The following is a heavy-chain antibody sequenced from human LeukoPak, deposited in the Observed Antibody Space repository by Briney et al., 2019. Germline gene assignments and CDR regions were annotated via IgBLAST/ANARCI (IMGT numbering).Heavy chain of an antibody. V-gene: IGHV4-39*01. D-gene: IGHD3-3*01. CDR3: ARHLPTSTIFGVVIRTDYYYYYMDV. Sequence: PSETLSLTCTVSGGSISSSSYYWGWIRQPPGKGLEWIGSIYYSGSTYYNPSLKSRVTKSVDTSKNQFSLKLSSVTAADTAVYYCARHLPTSTIFGVVIRTDYYYYYMDVWGKGTTVTVSS. CDR2: IYYSGST. CDR1: GGSISSSSYY. J-gene: IGHJ6*03.